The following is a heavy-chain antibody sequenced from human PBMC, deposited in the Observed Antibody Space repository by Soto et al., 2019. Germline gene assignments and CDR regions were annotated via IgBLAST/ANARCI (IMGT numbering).Heavy chain of an antibody. CDR2: TYYNGDT. V-gene: IGHV4-61*08. CDR3: ARGPAYINGWRTFDL. CDR1: DDSFRGAEYY. J-gene: IGHJ4*02. Sequence: VLLQESGPRLLRPSETLSLTCTVSDDSFRGAEYYWSWIRQPLGKGPESTGYTYYNGDTKYNPALRSRVTMSEDTSKNQFSLRLSSVTAADTAVYFCARGPAYINGWRTFDLWGRGILVTVSS. D-gene: IGHD6-19*01.